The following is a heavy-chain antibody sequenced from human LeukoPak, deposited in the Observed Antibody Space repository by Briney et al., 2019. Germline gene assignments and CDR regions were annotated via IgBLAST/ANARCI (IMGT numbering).Heavy chain of an antibody. V-gene: IGHV5-51*01. CDR2: IDPSDSET. Sequence: GESLKISCKASGYSFTSYWIGWVRHMRGKRLEWMGIIDPSDSETRYTPSFQGQVTISVDKSLTTAYLQWNSLKASDTATYYCARQTAMGRSGDYWGQGTLVTVSS. CDR3: ARQTAMGRSGDY. D-gene: IGHD5-18*01. J-gene: IGHJ4*02. CDR1: GYSFTSYW.